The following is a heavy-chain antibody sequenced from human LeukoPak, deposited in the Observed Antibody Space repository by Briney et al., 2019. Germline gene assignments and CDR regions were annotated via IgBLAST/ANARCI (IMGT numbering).Heavy chain of an antibody. V-gene: IGHV3-23*01. CDR3: ALTDYYDSSGPDY. CDR2: ISSGGGHT. Sequence: GGSLRLSCAASGFTLSTYAMTWVRQAPGKGLEWVSSISSGGGHTYYADSVKGRFTISRDNSKSTLYMQMNSLRAEDTAVYYCALTDYYDSSGPDYWGQGTLVTVSS. J-gene: IGHJ4*02. CDR1: GFTLSTYA. D-gene: IGHD3-22*01.